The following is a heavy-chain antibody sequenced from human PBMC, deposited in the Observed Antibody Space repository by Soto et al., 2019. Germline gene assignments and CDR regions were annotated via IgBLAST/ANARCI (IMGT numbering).Heavy chain of an antibody. V-gene: IGHV5-51*01. CDR2: IKPGTSDI. CDR3: ARQLSHICDS. J-gene: IGHJ4*02. D-gene: IGHD3-3*02. Sequence: GESLKISCKGVGYKFGSAWIGWVRQMPGKGLEWMGIIKPGTSDIRYSPSCRGHVTISADEAVSTAYLQWSSLKASDTAMYYCARQLSHICDSWGQGTLVTVST. CDR1: GYKFGSAW.